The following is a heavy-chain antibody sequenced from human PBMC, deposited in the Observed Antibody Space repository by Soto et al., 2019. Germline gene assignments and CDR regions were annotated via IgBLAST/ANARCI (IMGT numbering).Heavy chain of an antibody. CDR2: INAGNGNT. V-gene: IGHV1-3*01. CDR1: GYTFTSYA. J-gene: IGHJ4*02. CDR3: AGDLQLGLGY. Sequence: QVQLVQSGAEVKKPGASVKVSCKASGYTFTSYAMHWVRQAPGQRLEWMGWINAGNGNTKYSQKFQGRVTITRDTDAGMAYSALSSVRAEDKSVDYCAGDLQLGLGYWGQGTLVTVSS. D-gene: IGHD6-6*01.